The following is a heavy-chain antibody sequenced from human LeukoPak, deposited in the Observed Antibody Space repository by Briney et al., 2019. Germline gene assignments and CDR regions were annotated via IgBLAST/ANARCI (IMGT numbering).Heavy chain of an antibody. V-gene: IGHV4-39*01. CDR2: IYYSGST. Sequence: SETPSLTCTVSGGSTSSSSYYWGWIRQPPGKGLEWIGSIYYSGSTYYNPSLKSRVTISVDTSKNQFSLKLSSVTAADTAVYYCARPYSSGWYGIDYWGQGTLVTVSS. CDR3: ARPYSSGWYGIDY. J-gene: IGHJ4*02. D-gene: IGHD6-19*01. CDR1: GGSTSSSSYY.